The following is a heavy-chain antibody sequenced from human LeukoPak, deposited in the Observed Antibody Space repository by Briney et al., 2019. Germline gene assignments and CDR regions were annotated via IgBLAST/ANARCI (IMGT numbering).Heavy chain of an antibody. CDR2: ISSSSSTI. CDR3: ARHDAGTPDY. Sequence: AGGSLRLSCAASGFTFSSYSMNWVRQAPGKGLEWVSYISSSSSTIYYADSVKGRFTISRDNAKNSLYLQINSLRAEDTAVYYCARHDAGTPDYWGQGTLATVSS. D-gene: IGHD2-15*01. J-gene: IGHJ4*02. CDR1: GFTFSSYS. V-gene: IGHV3-48*04.